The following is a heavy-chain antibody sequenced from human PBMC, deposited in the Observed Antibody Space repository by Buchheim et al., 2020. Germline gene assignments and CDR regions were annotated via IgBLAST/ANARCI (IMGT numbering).Heavy chain of an antibody. CDR1: GFTFSSYG. J-gene: IGHJ6*02. CDR3: AKGSNMITFGGVIVGGGYYGMDV. CDR2: IRYDGSNK. Sequence: QVQLVESGGGVVQPGRSLRLSCAASGFTFSSYGMHWVRQAPGKGLEWVAFIRYDGSNKYYADSVKGRFTISRDNSKNTLYLQMNSLRAEDTAVYYCAKGSNMITFGGVIVGGGYYGMDVWGQETT. V-gene: IGHV3-30*02. D-gene: IGHD3-16*02.